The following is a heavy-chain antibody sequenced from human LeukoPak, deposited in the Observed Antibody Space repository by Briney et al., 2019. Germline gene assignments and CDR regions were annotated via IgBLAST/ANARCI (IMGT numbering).Heavy chain of an antibody. D-gene: IGHD6-19*01. V-gene: IGHV3-23*01. CDR2: ISGSGGST. CDR1: GFTFSSSS. CDR3: AKGSGWYV. Sequence: GGSLRLSCAASGFTFSSSSMSWVRRAPGKGLEWVSVISGSGGSTDYADSVKGRFTISRDNSKNTLYLQINSLRAEDTAVYYCAKGSGWYVWGQGTLVTVSS. J-gene: IGHJ4*02.